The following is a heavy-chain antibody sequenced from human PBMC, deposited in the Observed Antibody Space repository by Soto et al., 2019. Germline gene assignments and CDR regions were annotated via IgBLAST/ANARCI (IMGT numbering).Heavy chain of an antibody. Sequence: GGSLRLSCAASGFTFSNAWMSWVRQAPGKGLEWVGRIKSKTDGGTTDYAAPVKGRFTISRDDSKNTLYLQMNSLKTEDTAVYYCTGYDYIWGSYRYLTTSDYWGQGTLVTVSS. CDR1: GFTFSNAW. J-gene: IGHJ4*02. D-gene: IGHD3-16*02. V-gene: IGHV3-15*01. CDR2: IKSKTDGGTT. CDR3: TGYDYIWGSYRYLTTSDY.